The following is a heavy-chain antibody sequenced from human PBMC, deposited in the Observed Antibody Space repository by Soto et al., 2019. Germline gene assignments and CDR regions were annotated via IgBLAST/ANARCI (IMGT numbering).Heavy chain of an antibody. CDR1: GGTFSSYT. CDR2: IIPILGIA. Sequence: SVKVSCKASGGTFSSYTISWVRQAPGQGLEWMGRIIPILGIANYAQKFQGRVTITADKSTSTAYMELSSLRSEDTAVYYCARDPWPRRGYSYGSGSYAYLVGEDGAFDIWGQGTMVTVSS. CDR3: ARDPWPRRGYSYGSGSYAYLVGEDGAFDI. D-gene: IGHD3-10*01. V-gene: IGHV1-69*04. J-gene: IGHJ3*02.